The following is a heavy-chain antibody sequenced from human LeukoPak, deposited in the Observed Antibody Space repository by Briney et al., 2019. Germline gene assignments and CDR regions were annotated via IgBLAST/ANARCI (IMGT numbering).Heavy chain of an antibody. J-gene: IGHJ4*02. D-gene: IGHD3-22*01. CDR1: GGSISSSSYY. CDR3: ARVAEYYYDSSGYYEQ. Sequence: SETLSLTCTVSGGSISSSSYYWSWIRQPAGKGLEWIGRIYTSGSTNYNPSLKSRVTMSVDTSKNQFSLKLSSVTAADTAVYYCARVAEYYYDSSGYYEQWGQGTLVTVSS. V-gene: IGHV4-61*02. CDR2: IYTSGST.